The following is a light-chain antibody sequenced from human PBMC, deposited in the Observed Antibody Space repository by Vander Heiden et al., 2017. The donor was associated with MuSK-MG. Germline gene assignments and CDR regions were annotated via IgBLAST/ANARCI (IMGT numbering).Light chain of an antibody. CDR3: HQYVTWPLT. CDR2: DAS. Sequence: VMTQSPATLSVSPGERATLSCRASQSVTTNLAWYQQKPGQVPRLVIYDASTRATNFPARFSGSGSGTEFTLTITSLQSEDFAIYYCHQYVTWPLTFGQGTKVEMK. J-gene: IGKJ1*01. CDR1: QSVTTN. V-gene: IGKV3-15*01.